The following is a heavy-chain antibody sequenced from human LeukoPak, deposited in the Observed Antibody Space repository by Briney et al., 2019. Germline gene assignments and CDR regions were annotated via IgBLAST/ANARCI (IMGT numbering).Heavy chain of an antibody. CDR3: ARDVPPNSGSQKFDY. D-gene: IGHD1-26*01. J-gene: IGHJ4*02. Sequence: GRSLRLSCAASGFTFSSYAMHWVRQAPGKGLEWVAVISYDGSNKYYADSVKGRFTISRDNSKNTLYLQMNSLRAEDTAVYYCARDVPPNSGSQKFDYWGQGTLVTVSS. CDR1: GFTFSSYA. V-gene: IGHV3-30*04. CDR2: ISYDGSNK.